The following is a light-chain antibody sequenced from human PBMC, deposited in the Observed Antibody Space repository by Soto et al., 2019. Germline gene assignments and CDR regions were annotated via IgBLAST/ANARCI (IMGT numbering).Light chain of an antibody. Sequence: QSALTQPASVSGSPGQSITISCTGTNSDIGSYTAVSWYQHHPGKAPQLIIYEVNLRPSGVSDRFSASKSGDTASLTISGLQAGDEADYYCCSYSTSNTHNYVFGTGTKLTVL. V-gene: IGLV2-14*01. CDR1: NSDIGSYTA. CDR3: CSYSTSNTHNYV. CDR2: EVN. J-gene: IGLJ1*01.